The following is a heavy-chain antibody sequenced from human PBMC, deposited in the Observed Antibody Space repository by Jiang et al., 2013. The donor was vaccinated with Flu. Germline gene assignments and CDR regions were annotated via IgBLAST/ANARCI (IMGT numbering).Heavy chain of an antibody. D-gene: IGHD3-3*01. V-gene: IGHV4-39*07. CDR1: GVSISSSTYY. Sequence: GSGLVKPSETLSLTCSVSGVSISSSTYYWGWIRQPPGKGLEWIASIYHSVNTQYNPSLKSRVTISIDTSKNQFSLKLGSVTAADTAVYYCARHPYDFWGQGALVTVSS. CDR2: IYHSVNT. CDR3: ARHPYDF. J-gene: IGHJ4*02.